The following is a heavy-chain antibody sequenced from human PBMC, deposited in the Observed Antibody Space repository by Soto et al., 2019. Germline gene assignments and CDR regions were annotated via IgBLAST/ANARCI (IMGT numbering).Heavy chain of an antibody. J-gene: IGHJ5*02. CDR3: AREGTYYYDSSGESVWFDP. D-gene: IGHD3-22*01. CDR2: INPNSGGT. V-gene: IGHV1-2*02. Sequence: GASVKVSCKASGYTFTGYYMHWVRQAPGQGLEWMGWINPNSGGTNYAQKFQGRVTMTRDTSISTAYMELSRLRSDDTAVYYCAREGTYYYDSSGESVWFDPWDQGTLVTVSS. CDR1: GYTFTGYY.